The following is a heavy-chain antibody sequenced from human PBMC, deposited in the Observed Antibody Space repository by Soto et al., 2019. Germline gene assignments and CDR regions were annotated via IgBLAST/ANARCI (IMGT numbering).Heavy chain of an antibody. CDR3: AREGGGDCYSCRPSYYYYYGMDV. D-gene: IGHD2-21*02. CDR1: GFTFSSYG. J-gene: IGHJ6*02. Sequence: GGSLRLSCAASGFTFSSYGMHWVRQAPGKGLEWVAVIWYDGSNKYYADSVKGRFTISRDNSKNTLYLQMNSLRAEDTAVYYCAREGGGDCYSCRPSYYYYYGMDVWGQGTTVTVSS. V-gene: IGHV3-33*01. CDR2: IWYDGSNK.